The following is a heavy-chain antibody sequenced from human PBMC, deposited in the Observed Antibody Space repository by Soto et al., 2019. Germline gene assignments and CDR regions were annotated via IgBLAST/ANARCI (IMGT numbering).Heavy chain of an antibody. J-gene: IGHJ4*02. Sequence: SETLSLTCTVSGGSISSGDYYWSWIRQPPGKGLEWIGYIYYSGSTYYNPSLKSRVTISVDTSKNQFSLKLSSVTAADTAVYYCARVGKGSSTYFDYWGQGTLVTVSS. V-gene: IGHV4-30-4*01. D-gene: IGHD2-2*01. CDR3: ARVGKGSSTYFDY. CDR1: GGSISSGDYY. CDR2: IYYSGST.